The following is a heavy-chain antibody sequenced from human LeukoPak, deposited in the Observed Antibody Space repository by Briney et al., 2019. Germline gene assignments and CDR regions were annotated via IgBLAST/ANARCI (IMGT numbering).Heavy chain of an antibody. CDR2: TKPSVNSA. D-gene: IGHD6-6*01. CDR3: ARYDSSSSLDY. V-gene: IGHV1-46*01. CDR1: GYTFTNYF. J-gene: IGHJ4*02. Sequence: ASVKVSCKASGYTFTNYFMHWVRQAPGQGLEWMGLTKPSVNSASYAQSFQGRVTMTRDTSTSTVYMELSSLKSEDMAVYYCARYDSSSSLDYWGQGTLVTVSS.